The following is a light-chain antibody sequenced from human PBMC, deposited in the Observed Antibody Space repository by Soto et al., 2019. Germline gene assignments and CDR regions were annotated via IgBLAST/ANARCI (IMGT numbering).Light chain of an antibody. J-gene: IGKJ1*01. Sequence: EIVLTQSPCTLSLSPGERATLSCRASQSVSSTSLAWYQQKPGQAPRLLIYGASTRATGVPARFSGSGSGTEFTLTISSLQSEDFALYYCQQYNDWPTFGQGTKVDIK. CDR2: GAS. CDR1: QSVSST. V-gene: IGKV3-15*01. CDR3: QQYNDWPT.